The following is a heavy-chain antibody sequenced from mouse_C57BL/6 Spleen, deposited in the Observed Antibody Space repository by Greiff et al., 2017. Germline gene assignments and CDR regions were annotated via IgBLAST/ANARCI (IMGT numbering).Heavy chain of an antibody. J-gene: IGHJ4*01. Sequence: EVQVVESGGGLVKPGGSLKLSCAASGFTFSSYAMSWVRQTPEKRLEWVATISDGGSYTYYPDNVKGRFTISRDNAKNNLYLQMSHLRSEDTALYYCARDGPGCYYINYDAMDDWGQGTSVTVSS. CDR2: ISDGGSYT. CDR1: GFTFSSYA. V-gene: IGHV5-4*01. D-gene: IGHD2-5*01. CDR3: ARDGPGCYYINYDAMDD.